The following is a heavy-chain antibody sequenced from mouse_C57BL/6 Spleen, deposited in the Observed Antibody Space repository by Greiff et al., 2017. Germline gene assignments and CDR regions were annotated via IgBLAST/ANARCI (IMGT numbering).Heavy chain of an antibody. CDR2: IWRGGST. J-gene: IGHJ3*01. CDR3: ASPYDYEAFAY. V-gene: IGHV2-2*01. CDR1: GFSLTSYG. D-gene: IGHD2-4*01. Sequence: QVQLQQSGPGLVQPSQSLSITCTVSGFSLTSYGVHWVRQSPGKGLEWLGVIWRGGSTDSNAAFISRLSISKDNPKCQVFFKMNSLQADDTAIYYCASPYDYEAFAYWGQGTLVTVSA.